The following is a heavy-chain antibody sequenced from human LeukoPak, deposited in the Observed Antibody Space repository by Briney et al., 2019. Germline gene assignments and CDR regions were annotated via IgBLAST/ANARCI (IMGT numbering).Heavy chain of an antibody. J-gene: IGHJ4*02. CDR1: GFTFSSYG. Sequence: PGGSLRLSCAASGFTFSSYGMHWVRQAPGKGLEWVAVISYDGSNKYYADSVKGRFTISRDNSKNTLYLQMNSLRAEGTAVYYCAKGNIVATIEGMLDYWGQGTLVTVSS. V-gene: IGHV3-30*18. D-gene: IGHD5-12*01. CDR2: ISYDGSNK. CDR3: AKGNIVATIEGMLDY.